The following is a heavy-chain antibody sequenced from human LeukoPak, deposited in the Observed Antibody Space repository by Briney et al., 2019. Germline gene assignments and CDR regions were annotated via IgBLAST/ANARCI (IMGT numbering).Heavy chain of an antibody. CDR3: ARDSGFWLY. CDR2: IYSDGDT. Sequence: SETLSLTCTVSGDSITSGSYYWGWIRQTPGKGLVWIGNIYSDGDTSFNPSLKSRITMSVDTSKNQFSLKLNSVTAADTAVYFCARDSGFWLYWGQGTLVSVSS. CDR1: GDSITSGSYY. V-gene: IGHV4-39*07. D-gene: IGHD3-22*01. J-gene: IGHJ4*02.